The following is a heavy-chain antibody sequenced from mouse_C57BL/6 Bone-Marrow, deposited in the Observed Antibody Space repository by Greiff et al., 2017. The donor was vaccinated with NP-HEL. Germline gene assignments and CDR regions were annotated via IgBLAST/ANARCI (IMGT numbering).Heavy chain of an antibody. J-gene: IGHJ1*03. CDR2: ISSGSSTI. CDR1: GFTFSDYG. Sequence: EVQGVESGGGLVKPGGSLKLSCAASGFTFSDYGMHWVRQAPEKGLEWVAYISSGSSTIYYADTVKDRFTISRDNAKNTLFLQMTSLRSEDTAMYYCARQERNYYGSSHYWYFDVWGTGTTVTVSS. D-gene: IGHD1-1*01. CDR3: ARQERNYYGSSHYWYFDV. V-gene: IGHV5-17*01.